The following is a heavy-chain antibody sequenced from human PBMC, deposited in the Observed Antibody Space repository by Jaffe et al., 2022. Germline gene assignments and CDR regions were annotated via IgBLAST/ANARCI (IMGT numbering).Heavy chain of an antibody. Sequence: EVQLVESGGGLVQPGRSLRLSCTASGFTFGDYAMSWVRQAPGKGLEWVGFIRSKAYGGTTEYAASVKGRFTISRDDSKSIAYLQMNSLKTEDTAVYYCTREGTGITMVRGDSPFDYWGQGTLVTVSS. CDR2: IRSKAYGGTT. V-gene: IGHV3-49*04. CDR3: TREGTGITMVRGDSPFDY. D-gene: IGHD3-10*01. CDR1: GFTFGDYA. J-gene: IGHJ4*02.